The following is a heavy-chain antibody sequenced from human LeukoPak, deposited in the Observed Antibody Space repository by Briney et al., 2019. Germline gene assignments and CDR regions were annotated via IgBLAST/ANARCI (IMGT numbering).Heavy chain of an antibody. CDR3: AKVQSSDGYNRNFDY. V-gene: IGHV3-23*01. J-gene: IGHJ4*02. Sequence: GGSLRLSCAASGFTFSSYAMSWVRQAPGKGLEWVSAISGSGGSTYYADSVKGRFTISRDNSKNTLYLQMNSLRAEDAAVYYCAKVQSSDGYNRNFDYWGQGTLVTVSS. CDR2: ISGSGGST. CDR1: GFTFSSYA. D-gene: IGHD5-24*01.